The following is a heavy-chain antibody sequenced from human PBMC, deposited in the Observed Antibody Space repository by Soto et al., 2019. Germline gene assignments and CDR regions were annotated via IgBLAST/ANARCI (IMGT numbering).Heavy chain of an antibody. CDR2: IYYSGST. J-gene: IGHJ4*02. V-gene: IGHV4-30-4*01. CDR3: SRDSRSLDY. CDR1: GGSISSGDYY. Sequence: KTAGTLSLTCTVSGGSISSGDYYWSWIRQRPGKGVGGIGCIYYSGSTYENPYLRRRVTISVNTDKKEFSLKLSSVPAAYTAVYYCSRDSRSLDYWGQGTLVTVSS. D-gene: IGHD6-6*01.